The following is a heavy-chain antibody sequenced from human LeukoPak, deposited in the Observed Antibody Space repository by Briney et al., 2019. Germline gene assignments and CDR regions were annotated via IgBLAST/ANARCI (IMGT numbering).Heavy chain of an antibody. CDR3: ARPQIVRATYNWFDP. V-gene: IGHV3-23*01. D-gene: IGHD1-26*01. CDR2: ISGSGGST. J-gene: IGHJ5*02. CDR1: GFTFSSYG. Sequence: PGGSLRLSCAASGFTFSSYGMSWVRQAPGKGLEWVSAISGSGGSTYYADSVKGRFTISRDNSKNTLYLQMNSLRAEDTAVYYCARPQIVRATYNWFDPRGQGTLVTVSS.